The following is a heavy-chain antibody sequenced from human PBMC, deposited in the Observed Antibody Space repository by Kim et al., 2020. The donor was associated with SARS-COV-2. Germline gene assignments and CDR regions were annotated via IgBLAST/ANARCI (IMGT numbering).Heavy chain of an antibody. CDR3: AKSLYGSGSYCDY. Sequence: GGSLRLSCAASGFTFSSYAMTWVRQVPGKGLEWVSTISGSGVGTYYANSVNGRFTVSRDNSKNTVYLQMNSLRADDTAVYYCAKSLYGSGSYCDYWGQGTLVTVSS. V-gene: IGHV3-23*01. CDR1: GFTFSSYA. D-gene: IGHD3-10*01. J-gene: IGHJ4*02. CDR2: ISGSGVGT.